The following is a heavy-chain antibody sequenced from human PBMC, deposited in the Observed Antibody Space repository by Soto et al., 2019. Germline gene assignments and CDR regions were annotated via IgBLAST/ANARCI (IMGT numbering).Heavy chain of an antibody. J-gene: IGHJ3*02. D-gene: IGHD6-6*01. V-gene: IGHV3-23*01. Sequence: SLRLSCAASGFTFSSYAMSWVRQAPGKGLEWVSAISGSGGSTYYADSVKGRFTISRDNSKNTLYLQVNSLRAEDTAVYYCAKDIDYSSSADAFDIWGQGTMVTVSS. CDR3: AKDIDYSSSADAFDI. CDR2: ISGSGGST. CDR1: GFTFSSYA.